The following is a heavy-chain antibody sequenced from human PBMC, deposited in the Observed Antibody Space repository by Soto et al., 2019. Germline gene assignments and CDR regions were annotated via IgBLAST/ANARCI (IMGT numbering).Heavy chain of an antibody. D-gene: IGHD1-7*01. J-gene: IGHJ5*02. V-gene: IGHV3-48*04. Sequence: GGSLRLSCAASGFTFSSYGMHWVRQAPGKGLEWVSFICSIGSIIYYADSVKGRFTISSDNAKNSLYLQMNSLRAEDTAVYYCAGTFDWNYAFDPWGQGTLVTVSS. CDR1: GFTFSSYG. CDR3: AGTFDWNYAFDP. CDR2: ICSIGSII.